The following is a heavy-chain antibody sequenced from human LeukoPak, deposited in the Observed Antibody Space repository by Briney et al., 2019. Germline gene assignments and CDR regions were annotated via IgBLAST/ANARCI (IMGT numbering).Heavy chain of an antibody. CDR2: ISAYNGNT. CDR3: ARGPDYGDYPDAFDI. J-gene: IGHJ3*02. D-gene: IGHD4-17*01. Sequence: GASVKVSCKASGYTFTSYCISWVRQAPGQGLEWMGWISAYNGNTNYAQKLQGRVTMTTDTSTSTAYMELRSLRSDDTAVYYCARGPDYGDYPDAFDIWGQGTMVTVSS. CDR1: GYTFTSYC. V-gene: IGHV1-18*01.